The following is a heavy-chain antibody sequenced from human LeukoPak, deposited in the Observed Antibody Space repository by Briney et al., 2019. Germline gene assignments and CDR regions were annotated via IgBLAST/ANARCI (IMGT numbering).Heavy chain of an antibody. J-gene: IGHJ3*02. CDR1: GFSFSSYS. CDR2: ISNSGSTI. V-gene: IGHV3-48*04. Sequence: PGGSLRLSCAASGFSFSSYSMNWVRQAPGKELEWLSYISNSGSTIYYADSVKGRFTISRDNTKNSLYLQMNSLRAEDTAMYYCVKDTGESPVFDIWGQGTMVTVSS. CDR3: VKDTGESPVFDI. D-gene: IGHD2-21*01.